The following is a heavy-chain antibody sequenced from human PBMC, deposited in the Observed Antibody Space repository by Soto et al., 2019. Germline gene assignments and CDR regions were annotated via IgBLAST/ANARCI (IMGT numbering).Heavy chain of an antibody. Sequence: LSLTCTVSGGSISSGGYYWGWIRQHPGKGLEWIGYIYYSGSTYYNPSLKSRVTISVDTSKNQFSLKLSSVTAADTAVYYCARVAGNWFDPWGQGTLVTVSS. V-gene: IGHV4-31*03. D-gene: IGHD6-19*01. J-gene: IGHJ5*02. CDR2: IYYSGST. CDR3: ARVAGNWFDP. CDR1: GGSISSGGYY.